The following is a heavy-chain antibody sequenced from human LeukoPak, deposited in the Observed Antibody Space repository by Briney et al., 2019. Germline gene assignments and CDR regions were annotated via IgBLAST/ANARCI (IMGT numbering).Heavy chain of an antibody. J-gene: IGHJ4*02. CDR3: ARHPFSTPFDY. CDR1: GGSISSYY. Sequence: PSETLSLTCTVSGGSISSYYWSWIRQPPGKGLEWIGNIYYSGSTVYNPSLKSRVTISVDSSKNQFSLKLSFVTAADTAVYYCARHPFSTPFDYWGRGTLVTASS. CDR2: IYYSGST. V-gene: IGHV4-59*08. D-gene: IGHD2/OR15-2a*01.